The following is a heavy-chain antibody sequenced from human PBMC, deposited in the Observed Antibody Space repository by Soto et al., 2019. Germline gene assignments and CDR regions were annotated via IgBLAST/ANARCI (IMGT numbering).Heavy chain of an antibody. J-gene: IGHJ4*02. Sequence: SETLSLTCAVSGYSISSGYYWGWIRQPPGKGLEWIGSIYHSGSTYYNPSLKSRVTISVDTSKNQFSLKLSPVTAADTAVYYCATYYYDSSGYAYWGQGTLVTVSS. CDR3: ATYYYDSSGYAY. V-gene: IGHV4-38-2*01. D-gene: IGHD3-22*01. CDR2: IYHSGST. CDR1: GYSISSGYY.